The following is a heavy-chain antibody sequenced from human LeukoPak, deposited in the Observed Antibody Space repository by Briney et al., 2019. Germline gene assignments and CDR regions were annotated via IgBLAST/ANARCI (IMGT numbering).Heavy chain of an antibody. CDR1: GFTFSSYA. D-gene: IGHD3-22*01. CDR3: AKQSSYYDSSGYPNWFDP. Sequence: GGSLRLSCAASGFTFSSYAMSWVRQAPGKGLEWVSAISGSGGSTYYADSVKGRFTISRDNSKNTLYLQMNSLRAEDTAVYYCAKQSSYYDSSGYPNWFDPWGQGTLVTVSS. CDR2: ISGSGGST. V-gene: IGHV3-23*01. J-gene: IGHJ5*02.